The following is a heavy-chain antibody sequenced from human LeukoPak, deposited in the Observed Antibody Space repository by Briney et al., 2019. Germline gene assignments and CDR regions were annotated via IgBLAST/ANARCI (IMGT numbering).Heavy chain of an antibody. V-gene: IGHV4-39*01. CDR3: ARGGGYSSGWFGWFDP. D-gene: IGHD6-19*01. CDR1: GGSISSRSYY. J-gene: IGHJ5*02. CDR2: IFYSGTT. Sequence: SETLSLTCTVSGGSISSRSYYWGWIRQPPGKRLEWIGSIFYSGTTYYNPSLKSRVTISVDTSKNQFSLRLSSVTAADTAVYYCARGGGYSSGWFGWFDPWGQGTLVTVSS.